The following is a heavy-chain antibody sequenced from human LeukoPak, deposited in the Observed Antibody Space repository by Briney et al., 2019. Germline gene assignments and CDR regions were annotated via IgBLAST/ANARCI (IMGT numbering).Heavy chain of an antibody. J-gene: IGHJ3*02. V-gene: IGHV3-33*01. CDR2: TWYDGSYE. CDR1: GFTFSTYG. CDR3: ARQFDGSHPNAFDI. D-gene: IGHD1-26*01. Sequence: GRSLRLSCAASGFTFSTYGMHWVRQAPGKRLEWVAVTWYDGSYEYYGDSVKGRFTISRDNSKNTLYLQMASLRVEDTAVYYCARQFDGSHPNAFDIWGQGTMVTVSS.